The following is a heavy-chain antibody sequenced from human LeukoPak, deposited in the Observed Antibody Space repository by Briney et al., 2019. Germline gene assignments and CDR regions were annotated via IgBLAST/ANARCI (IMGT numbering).Heavy chain of an antibody. CDR2: TIPIFGTA. CDR3: ARGGHSYGYSDSRDFDY. J-gene: IGHJ4*02. V-gene: IGHV1-69*13. CDR1: GYTFTSYD. D-gene: IGHD5-18*01. Sequence: GASVKVSCKASGYTFTSYDINWGRQAPGQGLEWMGGTIPIFGTANYAQKFQGRVTITADESKSTAYMELSSLRSEDTAVYYCARGGHSYGYSDSRDFDYWGQGTLVTVSS.